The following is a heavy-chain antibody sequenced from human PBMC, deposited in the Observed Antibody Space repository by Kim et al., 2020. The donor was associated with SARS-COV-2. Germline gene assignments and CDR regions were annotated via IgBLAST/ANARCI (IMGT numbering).Heavy chain of an antibody. V-gene: IGHV3-33*06. Sequence: GGSLRLSCAASGFTFSSYAMHWVRQAPGKGLEWVAVIWYDGSNKYYADSVKGRFTISRDNSKNTLYLQMNSLRAEDTAVYYCAKSVVVGIAAAGEGQMDYWGQGTLVTVSS. D-gene: IGHD6-13*01. J-gene: IGHJ4*02. CDR3: AKSVVVGIAAAGEGQMDY. CDR2: IWYDGSNK. CDR1: GFTFSSYA.